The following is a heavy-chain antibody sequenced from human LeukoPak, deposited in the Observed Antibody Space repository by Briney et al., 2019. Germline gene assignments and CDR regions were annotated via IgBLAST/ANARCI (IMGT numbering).Heavy chain of an antibody. CDR3: ARRTPGYCSGGSCYGFQH. CDR1: GFTLSSYS. V-gene: IGHV3-48*04. J-gene: IGHJ1*01. Sequence: GGSLRLSCAASGFTLSSYSMNWVRQAPGKGLEWLSYISSGSSTIYYADSVKGRFTISRDNAKNSLYLQMNSLRAEDTAVYYCARRTPGYCSGGSCYGFQHWGQGTLVTVSS. CDR2: ISSGSSTI. D-gene: IGHD2-15*01.